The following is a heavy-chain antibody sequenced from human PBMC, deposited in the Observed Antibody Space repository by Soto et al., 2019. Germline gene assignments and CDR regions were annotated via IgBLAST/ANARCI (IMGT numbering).Heavy chain of an antibody. Sequence: RASVKVSCKASRVAFSKFIVTWVRQAPGLGLEWVGGIIPIFGTANYAQKFQGRVTITADESTSTSYMEVNNLRSEDTAVYYCAKVRYSSPMGYYYGMDVWGQGTTGTVS. V-gene: IGHV1-69*13. CDR3: AKVRYSSPMGYYYGMDV. CDR2: IIPIFGTA. CDR1: RVAFSKFI. J-gene: IGHJ6*02. D-gene: IGHD6-19*01.